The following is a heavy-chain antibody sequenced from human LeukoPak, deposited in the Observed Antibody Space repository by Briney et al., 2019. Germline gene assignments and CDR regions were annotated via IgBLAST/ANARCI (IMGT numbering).Heavy chain of an antibody. CDR1: EFTLSSYA. J-gene: IGHJ3*02. Sequence: PGGSLRLSCAVSEFTLSSYAMSWVRQAPGKGLEWVAFIKGDGSAKKYVDSVKGRFTISRDNAKNSLFLQMNSLRAEDTAVYYCARDRGWIQHDIWGQGTMVTVSS. CDR2: IKGDGSAK. CDR3: ARDRGWIQHDI. V-gene: IGHV3-7*01. D-gene: IGHD5-18*01.